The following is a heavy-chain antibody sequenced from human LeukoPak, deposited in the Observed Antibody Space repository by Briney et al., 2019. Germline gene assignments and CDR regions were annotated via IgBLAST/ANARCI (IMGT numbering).Heavy chain of an antibody. CDR2: INTDGSST. D-gene: IGHD7-27*01. Sequence: GGSLRLSCAASGFTFITYWMHWVRQAPGKGLVWVSRINTDGSSTNYADSVKGRFTISRDNANNTLYLQMNSLRAEDTAVYYCARTLNWAFDFSGQGTLVTVSS. CDR1: GFTFITYW. V-gene: IGHV3-74*01. CDR3: ARTLNWAFDF. J-gene: IGHJ4*02.